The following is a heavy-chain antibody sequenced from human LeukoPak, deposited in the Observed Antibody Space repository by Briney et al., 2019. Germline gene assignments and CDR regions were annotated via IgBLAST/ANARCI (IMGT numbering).Heavy chain of an antibody. D-gene: IGHD2-2*01. CDR1: GYTFTSYD. V-gene: IGHV1-8*01. CDR3: ARGRSGYCSSTSCYLLLL. Sequence: ASVKVSCKASGYTFTSYDIYWVRQATGQGLEWMGWMNPNSGNTGYSQKFQGRVTMTRNTSISTAYMELSSLRSEDTAVYYCARGRSGYCSSTSCYLLLLWGKGTTVTVSS. J-gene: IGHJ6*04. CDR2: MNPNSGNT.